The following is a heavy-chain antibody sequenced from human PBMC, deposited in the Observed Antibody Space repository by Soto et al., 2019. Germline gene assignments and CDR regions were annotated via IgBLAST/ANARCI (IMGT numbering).Heavy chain of an antibody. D-gene: IGHD5-18*01. CDR1: GSTFTSYG. CDR3: ARVGYSYGLVGHGYNWFDP. J-gene: IGHJ5*02. Sequence: GASVKVSCKASGSTFTSYGISWVRQAPGQGLEWMGWISAYNGNTNYAQKLQGRVTMTTDTSTSTAYMELRSLRSDDTAVYYCARVGYSYGLVGHGYNWFDPWGQGTVVTVSS. CDR2: ISAYNGNT. V-gene: IGHV1-18*01.